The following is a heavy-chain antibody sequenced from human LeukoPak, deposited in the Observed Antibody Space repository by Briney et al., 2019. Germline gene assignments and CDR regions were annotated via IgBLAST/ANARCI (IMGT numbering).Heavy chain of an antibody. D-gene: IGHD3/OR15-3a*01. V-gene: IGHV3-15*01. Sequence: GVSLRISSAASGFIVSKACMSWGRQAPGKGLEWVGRIKSKTHGGTTDYAAPVKGRFTISRDDSKNTLNLQMNSLKTEDTAVYYCSTSTEPGLDYWGQGNLVTVSS. J-gene: IGHJ4*02. CDR1: GFIVSKAC. CDR2: IKSKTHGGTT. CDR3: STSTEPGLDY.